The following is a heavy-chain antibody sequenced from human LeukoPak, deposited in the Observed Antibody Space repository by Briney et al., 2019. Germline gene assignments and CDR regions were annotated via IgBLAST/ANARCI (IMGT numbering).Heavy chain of an antibody. J-gene: IGHJ4*02. D-gene: IGHD1-1*01. CDR2: ISSSSSYI. V-gene: IGHV3-21*01. CDR3: ARDMDSGSPYDY. CDR1: GFPFRSYT. Sequence: GGSLRLSCAACGFPFRSYTMNWVRQAPGKGLEWVSSISSSSSYIYYADSVKGRFTISRDNTKNSLYLQMKSLRAGDTAVYYCARDMDSGSPYDYWGQGTLVTVSS.